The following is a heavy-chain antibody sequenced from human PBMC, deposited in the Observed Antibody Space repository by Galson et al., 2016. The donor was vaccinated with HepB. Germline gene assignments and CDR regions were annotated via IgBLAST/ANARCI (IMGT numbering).Heavy chain of an antibody. V-gene: IGHV1-2*04. Sequence: PVKVSCKASGYTFTGHYIHWVRQAPGQGLEWMGWIDPNSGDTHYSKRFEGWVTMTRDTSISTAYMEVTRLKSNDTALFYCARGVVGTSTDAFDVWGQGTTVTVS. CDR2: IDPNSGDT. J-gene: IGHJ3*01. CDR1: GYTFTGHY. D-gene: IGHD1-26*01. CDR3: ARGVVGTSTDAFDV.